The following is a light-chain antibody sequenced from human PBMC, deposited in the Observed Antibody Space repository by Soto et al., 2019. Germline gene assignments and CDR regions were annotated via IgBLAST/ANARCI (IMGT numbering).Light chain of an antibody. Sequence: EIVLTQSPATLSLSLGERATLSCRASQSVSSYLAWFQQKPGQAPRLLIYDASNRATGVPARFSGSGSGTDFTLTISSLGPEDFAVYYCQQGSSWHGTFGQGTRREIK. CDR1: QSVSSY. CDR2: DAS. CDR3: QQGSSWHGT. V-gene: IGKV3-11*01. J-gene: IGKJ5*01.